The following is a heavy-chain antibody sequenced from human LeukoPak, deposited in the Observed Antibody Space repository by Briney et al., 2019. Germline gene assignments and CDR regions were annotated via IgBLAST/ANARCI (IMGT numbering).Heavy chain of an antibody. J-gene: IGHJ3*02. CDR1: GFTFSSYW. Sequence: GGSLRLSCAASGFTFSSYWMHWVRQAPGKGLMWVSRINSDGSSTSYADSVKGRFTISRDNAKNTLYLQTNSLRAEDTAVYYCARDQRYYYDSSGYLANAFDIWGQGTMVTVSS. CDR3: ARDQRYYYDSSGYLANAFDI. V-gene: IGHV3-74*01. D-gene: IGHD3-22*01. CDR2: INSDGSST.